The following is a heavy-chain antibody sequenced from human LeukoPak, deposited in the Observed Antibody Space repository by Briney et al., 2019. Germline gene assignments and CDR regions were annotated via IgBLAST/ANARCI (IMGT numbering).Heavy chain of an antibody. Sequence: ASVKVSCKASGYTFTGYYMHWVRQAPGQGLEWMGWINPNSGGTNYAQKFQGRVTMTRDTSISTAYMELSRLRSDDTAVYCCARGGDTYYYDSSGYYGGWGQGTMVTVSS. CDR1: GYTFTGYY. CDR2: INPNSGGT. D-gene: IGHD3-22*01. V-gene: IGHV1-2*02. CDR3: ARGGDTYYYDSSGYYGG. J-gene: IGHJ3*01.